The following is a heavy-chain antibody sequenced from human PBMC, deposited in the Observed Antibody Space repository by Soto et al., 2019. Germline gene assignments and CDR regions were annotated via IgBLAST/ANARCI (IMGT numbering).Heavy chain of an antibody. Sequence: QVQLVQSGAEVKKPGYSVKVSCKASGGTFSSYAISWVRQAPGQGLEWMGGIIPIFGTSNYAQKFQCRVTITADEATSTAYMELSSLRSEDTAVYYCSRAAARFWGYDYCGQGTLDTVSS. D-gene: IGHD6-25*01. CDR1: GGTFSSYA. CDR3: SRAAARFWGYDY. V-gene: IGHV1-69*01. J-gene: IGHJ4*02. CDR2: IIPIFGTS.